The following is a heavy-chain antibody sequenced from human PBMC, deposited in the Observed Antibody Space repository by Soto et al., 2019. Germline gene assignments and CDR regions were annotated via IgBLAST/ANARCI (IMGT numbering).Heavy chain of an antibody. CDR2: IYSGGST. Sequence: PGGSLRLSCAASGFTDSSNYMSWGRQAPGKGLEWVSVIYSGGSTYYADSVKGRFTISRDNSKNTLYLQMNSLRAEDTAVYYCARRFSSNWSHDYWGQGTQVTVYS. CDR1: GFTDSSNY. V-gene: IGHV3-53*01. D-gene: IGHD6-13*01. J-gene: IGHJ4*02. CDR3: ARRFSSNWSHDY.